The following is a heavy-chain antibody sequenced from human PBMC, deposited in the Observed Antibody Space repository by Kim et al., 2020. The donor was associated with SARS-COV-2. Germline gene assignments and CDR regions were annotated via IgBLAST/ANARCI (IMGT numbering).Heavy chain of an antibody. D-gene: IGHD3-10*01. CDR2: INAGNGNT. V-gene: IGHV1-3*01. J-gene: IGHJ6*02. CDR3: ARDDGSECYSCYYYDMDV. CDR1: GYSFTSYA. Sequence: ASVKVSCKASGYSFTSYAMHWVRQAPGQRLEWMGWINAGNGNTKYSQKFQGRVTITRDTSASTAYMELSSLRSEDTAVYYCARDDGSECYSCYYYDMDVWGQGTTVTVSS.